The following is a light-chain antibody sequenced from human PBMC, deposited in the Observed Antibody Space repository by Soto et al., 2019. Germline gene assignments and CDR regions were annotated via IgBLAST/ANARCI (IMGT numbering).Light chain of an antibody. CDR3: QQRTNWPPT. CDR1: QSISSSY. V-gene: IGKV3D-20*02. J-gene: IGKJ4*01. Sequence: EIVLTQSPGTLSLSPGERATLSCRASQSISSSYLAWYQQKPGQAPRLLVYGASSRATGIPDRFSGSGSGTDFTLTITGLEPEDFAVYFCQQRTNWPPTFGGGTKVDI. CDR2: GAS.